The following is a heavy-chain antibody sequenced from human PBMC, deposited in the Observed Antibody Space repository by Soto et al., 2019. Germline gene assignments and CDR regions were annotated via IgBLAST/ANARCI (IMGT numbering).Heavy chain of an antibody. J-gene: IGHJ6*02. CDR3: TRRGGSSSSGYYYYGMDV. V-gene: IGHV3-73*02. CDR1: GFTFSGSA. CDR2: IRSKANSYAT. D-gene: IGHD6-6*01. Sequence: VQLVESGGGLVQPGGSLKLSCAASGFTFSGSAMHWVRQASGKGLEWVGRIRSKANSYATAYAASVKGRFTISRDDSKNTAYLQMNSLKTEDTAVYYCTRRGGSSSSGYYYYGMDVWGQGTTVTVSS.